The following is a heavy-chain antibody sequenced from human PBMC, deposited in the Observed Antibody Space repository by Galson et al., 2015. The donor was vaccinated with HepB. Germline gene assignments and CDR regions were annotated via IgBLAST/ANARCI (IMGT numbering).Heavy chain of an antibody. V-gene: IGHV1-2*06. CDR3: ARDFLDSGSY. J-gene: IGHJ4*02. D-gene: IGHD3/OR15-3a*01. CDR2: INPNSGGT. CDR1: GGTFSSYA. Sequence: SVKVSCKASGGTFSSYAISWVRQAPGQGLEWMGRINPNSGGTNYAQKFQGRVTMTRDTSISTAYMELSRLRSDDTAVYYCARDFLDSGSYWGQGTLVTVSS.